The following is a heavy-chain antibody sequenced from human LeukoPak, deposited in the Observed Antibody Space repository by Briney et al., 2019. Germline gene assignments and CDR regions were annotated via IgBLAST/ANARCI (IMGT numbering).Heavy chain of an antibody. V-gene: IGHV1-3*01. CDR1: GYTFTSYD. Sequence: GASVKVSCTASGYTFTSYDMHWVRQAPGQRLEGMVWINAGNGNTKYSQTFQGRVTITRGTSASTAYMELSSLRSEDTAVYYCARSDIVVVPGATPDNWFDPWGQGTLVTVSS. D-gene: IGHD2-2*01. J-gene: IGHJ5*02. CDR2: INAGNGNT. CDR3: ARSDIVVVPGATPDNWFDP.